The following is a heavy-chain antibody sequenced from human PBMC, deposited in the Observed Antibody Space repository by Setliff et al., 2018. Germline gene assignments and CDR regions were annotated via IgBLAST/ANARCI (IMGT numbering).Heavy chain of an antibody. V-gene: IGHV3-53*01. CDR3: AALDWGENFYNVDV. CDR1: GFTVSAND. J-gene: IGHJ6*03. Sequence: GGSLRLSCAASGFTVSANDMSWVRQAPGKGLEWISLLYDDGSKFYADSVKGRFTISRDNSKNMLYLQMVSLRGEDTGVYFCAALDWGENFYNVDVWGKGTTVTVS. D-gene: IGHD7-27*01. CDR2: LYDDGSK.